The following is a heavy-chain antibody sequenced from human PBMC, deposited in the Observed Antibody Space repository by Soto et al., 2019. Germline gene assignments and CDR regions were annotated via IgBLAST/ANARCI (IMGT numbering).Heavy chain of an antibody. Sequence: EVQLLESGGALVQPGGSLRLSCAASGFSFSNYALSWVRQAPGKGLEWVSTFSAGGRTYYADSVKGRFTIASDSSQNTVHRQISLLRPEDTAVYYCAKESMPGPYGDTHFDYWGQGTRVTVSS. J-gene: IGHJ4*02. D-gene: IGHD4-17*01. CDR1: GFSFSNYA. CDR2: FSAGGRT. CDR3: AKESMPGPYGDTHFDY. V-gene: IGHV3-23*01.